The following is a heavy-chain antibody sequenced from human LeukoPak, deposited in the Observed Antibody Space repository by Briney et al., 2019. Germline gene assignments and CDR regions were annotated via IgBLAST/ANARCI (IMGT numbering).Heavy chain of an antibody. CDR2: ISGSSGTI. CDR3: ARRSEFGVLYYMDV. CDR1: GFTFSTYS. J-gene: IGHJ6*03. V-gene: IGHV3-48*01. D-gene: IGHD3-16*01. Sequence: GGSLRLSCAASGFTFSTYSMNWVRQAQGKGLEWVSYISGSSGTIYYADSVKGRFTISRDNAKNSLYLQMNSLRAEDTAVYYCARRSEFGVLYYMDVWGKGTTVTVSS.